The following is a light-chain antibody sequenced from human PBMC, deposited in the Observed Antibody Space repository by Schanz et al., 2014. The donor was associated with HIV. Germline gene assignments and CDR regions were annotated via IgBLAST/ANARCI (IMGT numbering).Light chain of an antibody. J-gene: IGLJ2*01. CDR2: DVN. CDR3: TSYTISSTLV. V-gene: IGLV2-14*03. Sequence: QSVLTQPASVSGSPGQSITISCSGTNSDNGSDKYVSWYQQRAGEGPKLIIYDVNSRPSGVSNRFTGSKSGNTASLTISGLQAEDEADYYCTSYTISSTLVFGGGTKLTVL. CDR1: NSDNGSDKY.